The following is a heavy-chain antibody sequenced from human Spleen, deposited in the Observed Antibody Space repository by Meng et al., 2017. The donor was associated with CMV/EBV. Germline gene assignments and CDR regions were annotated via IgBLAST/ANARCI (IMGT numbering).Heavy chain of an antibody. V-gene: IGHV4-61*01. CDR3: ARDHYCSSTSCSRGAFDI. CDR2: IYYSGST. CDR1: GGSVSSGSYY. J-gene: IGHJ3*02. D-gene: IGHD2-2*01. Sequence: SETLSLTCIVSGGSVSSGSYYWSWIRQPPGKGLEWIGYIYYSGSTNYNPSLKSRVTISVDTSKNQFSLKLSSVTAADTAVYYCARDHYCSSTSCSRGAFDIWGQGTMVTVSS.